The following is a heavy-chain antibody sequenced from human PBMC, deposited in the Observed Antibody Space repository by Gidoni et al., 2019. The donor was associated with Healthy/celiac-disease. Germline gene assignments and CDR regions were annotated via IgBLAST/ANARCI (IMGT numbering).Heavy chain of an antibody. J-gene: IGHJ4*02. CDR3: TTGSGIAVAGWSDYFDY. Sequence: EVQLVESGGGLVKPGGSLRLSCAASGFTCSNAWMSWVRQAPGKGLEWVGRIKSKTDGGTTDYAAPVKGRFTISRDDSKNTLYLQMNSLKTEDTAVYYCTTGSGIAVAGWSDYFDYWGQGTLVTVSS. CDR1: GFTCSNAW. V-gene: IGHV3-15*01. D-gene: IGHD6-19*01. CDR2: IKSKTDGGTT.